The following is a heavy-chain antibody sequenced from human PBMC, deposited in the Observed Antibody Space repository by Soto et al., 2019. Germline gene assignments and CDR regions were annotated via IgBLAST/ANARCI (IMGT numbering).Heavy chain of an antibody. D-gene: IGHD3-22*01. CDR2: IIPIFGTA. CDR1: GGTFSSYA. V-gene: IGHV1-69*06. J-gene: IGHJ5*02. CDR3: ARVVYYYDSSGPNNWFDP. Sequence: SVKVSCKASGGTFSSYAISWLRQAPGQGLEWMGGIIPIFGTANYAQKFQGRVTITADKSTSTAYMELSSLRSEDTAVYYCARVVYYYDSSGPNNWFDPWGQGTLVTVSS.